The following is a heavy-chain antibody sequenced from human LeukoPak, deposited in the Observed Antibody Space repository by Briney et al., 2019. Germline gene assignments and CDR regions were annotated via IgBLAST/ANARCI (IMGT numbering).Heavy chain of an antibody. D-gene: IGHD3-3*01. Sequence: GGSLRLSCVASGCTFNTYAIHWVRQAPGKGLEWVAVISYDGSNKYYEDSVKGRFTISRDNSKNTLYLQMNSLRAEDMAVYYCAREEWYYFDYWGQGTLVTVSS. V-gene: IGHV3-30-3*01. CDR1: GCTFNTYA. CDR2: ISYDGSNK. CDR3: AREEWYYFDY. J-gene: IGHJ4*02.